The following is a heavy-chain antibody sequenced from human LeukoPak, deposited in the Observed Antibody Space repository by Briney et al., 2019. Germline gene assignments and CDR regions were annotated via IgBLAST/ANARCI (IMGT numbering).Heavy chain of an antibody. CDR1: GGTFSSYA. D-gene: IGHD3-3*01. CDR3: ATVSDFWSGSFDY. Sequence: ASVKVSCKASGGTFSSYAISWVRQAPGQGLEWMGGFDPGDGETIYAQKFQGRVTMTEDTSTDTAYMELSSLRSEDTAVYYCATVSDFWSGSFDYWGQGTLVTVSS. CDR2: FDPGDGET. V-gene: IGHV1-24*01. J-gene: IGHJ4*02.